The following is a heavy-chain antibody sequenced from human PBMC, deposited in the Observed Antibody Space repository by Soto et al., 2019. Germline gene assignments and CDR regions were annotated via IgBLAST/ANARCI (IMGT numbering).Heavy chain of an antibody. Sequence: EVQLVESGGGLVQPGGSLRLSCAASGFTFSDHYMDWVRQAPGKGLEWVGRIRNRPNSYTTQYAASVKGRFAVLRDDSENLVYLQMNDRKTEDTAVYYCVRDSGRGFYFDYWGQGAQVTVSS. CDR1: GFTFSDHY. CDR2: IRNRPNSYTT. V-gene: IGHV3-72*01. J-gene: IGHJ4*02. D-gene: IGHD3-10*01. CDR3: VRDSGRGFYFDY.